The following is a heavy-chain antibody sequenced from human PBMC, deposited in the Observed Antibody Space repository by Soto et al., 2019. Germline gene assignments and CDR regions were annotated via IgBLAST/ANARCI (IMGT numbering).Heavy chain of an antibody. CDR2: IGPYDRKT. CDR3: ARDPSGDVVPAASDS. J-gene: IGHJ4*02. V-gene: IGHV1-18*01. D-gene: IGHD2-2*01. Sequence: HVQLVQSGAEVKTPGASVKVSCRTSGYTFSNYGISWVRQAPGHGLEWMGWIGPYDRKTDYAQNFQGRVTMTADTSTSTAYMELRSLRSDDTAVYYCARDPSGDVVPAASDSWGQGTLVTVSS. CDR1: GYTFSNYG.